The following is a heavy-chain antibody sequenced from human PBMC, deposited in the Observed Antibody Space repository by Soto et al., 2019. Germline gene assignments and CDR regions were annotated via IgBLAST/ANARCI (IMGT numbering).Heavy chain of an antibody. CDR2: ISAYNGNT. V-gene: IGHV1-18*01. J-gene: IGHJ6*02. CDR3: ARDLGSVAAAGTVYYYYGMDV. D-gene: IGHD6-13*01. Sequence: ASVKVSCKASGYTSTSYGISWVRQAPGQGLEWMGWISAYNGNTNYAQKLQGRVTMTTDTSTSTAYMELRSLRSDDTAVYYCARDLGSVAAAGTVYYYYGMDVWGQGTTVTVSS. CDR1: GYTSTSYG.